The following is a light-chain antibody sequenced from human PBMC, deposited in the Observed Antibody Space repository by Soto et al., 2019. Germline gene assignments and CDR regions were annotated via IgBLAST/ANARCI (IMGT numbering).Light chain of an antibody. CDR3: TSYTSSITYV. J-gene: IGLJ1*01. CDR2: EVS. CDR1: SSDVGGYNY. Sequence: QSALTQPASVSGSPGQSITISCTGTSSDVGGYNYVSWYQQHPGKAPKLMIYEVSNRPSGVSNRFSGSKSGNTASLTISGLQAEDEADYYCTSYTSSITYVFGTGTK. V-gene: IGLV2-14*01.